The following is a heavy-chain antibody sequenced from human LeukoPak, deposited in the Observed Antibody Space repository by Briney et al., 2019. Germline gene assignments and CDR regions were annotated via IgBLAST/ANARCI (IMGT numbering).Heavy chain of an antibody. D-gene: IGHD6-19*01. J-gene: IGHJ6*04. CDR2: IKQDGSEK. V-gene: IGHV3-7*01. Sequence: PGGSLRLSCAASGFTFSSYWMSWVRQAPGKGLEWVANIKQDGSEKYYVDSVKGRFTISRDNAKNSLYLQMNSLRAEDTAVYYCASGIREQWLPRGVWGKGTTVTVSS. CDR3: ASGIREQWLPRGV. CDR1: GFTFSSYW.